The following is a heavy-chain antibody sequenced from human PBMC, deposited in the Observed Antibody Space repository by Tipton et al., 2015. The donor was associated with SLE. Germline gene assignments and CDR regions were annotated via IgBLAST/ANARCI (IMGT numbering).Heavy chain of an antibody. CDR1: GGSISSNTW. J-gene: IGHJ3*02. CDR2: IYHTGST. D-gene: IGHD3-3*01. V-gene: IGHV4-4*02. Sequence: TLSLTCAVSGGSISSNTWWNWVRQPPGKGLEWIGEIYHTGSTNYNPSLKSRVTISLDKSKNQFSLKLSSVTAADTAVYYCASPAYYDFWSDSDAFDIWGQGTMVTVSS. CDR3: ASPAYYDFWSDSDAFDI.